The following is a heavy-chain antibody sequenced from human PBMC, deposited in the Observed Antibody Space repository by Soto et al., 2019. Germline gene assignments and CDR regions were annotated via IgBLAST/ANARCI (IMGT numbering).Heavy chain of an antibody. V-gene: IGHV3-23*01. CDR2: ISGSGGST. Sequence: GGSLRLSCAASGFTFSSYAMSWVRQAPGKGLEWVSAISGSGGSTYYADSVKGRFTISRDNSKNTLYLQMNSLRAEDTAVYYCAKEFSLLLWFGELSDDAFDIWGQGTMVTVSS. CDR3: AKEFSLLLWFGELSDDAFDI. J-gene: IGHJ3*02. D-gene: IGHD3-10*01. CDR1: GFTFSSYA.